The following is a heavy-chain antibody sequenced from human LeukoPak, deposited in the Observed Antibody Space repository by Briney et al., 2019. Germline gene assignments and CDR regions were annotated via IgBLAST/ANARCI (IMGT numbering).Heavy chain of an antibody. V-gene: IGHV5-51*01. CDR2: IYPGDSDT. CDR1: GYTFTNYW. Sequence: GESLKISCKGSGYTFTNYWLAWVRQVPGKGLEWMGIIYPGDSDTRYSPSFRGQVTISADKSTSTAYLQWSSLKASDTAMYYCARHDYDSNGYYFNDYWGQGTLVTVSS. D-gene: IGHD3-22*01. CDR3: ARHDYDSNGYYFNDY. J-gene: IGHJ4*02.